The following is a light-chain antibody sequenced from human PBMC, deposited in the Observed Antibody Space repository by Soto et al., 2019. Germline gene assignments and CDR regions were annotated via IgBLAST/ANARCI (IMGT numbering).Light chain of an antibody. V-gene: IGKV1-5*01. CDR1: QSISSW. J-gene: IGKJ1*01. CDR3: QQYKSYSPTT. Sequence: DIRMTQSPCSMSASVGDRVTITCRASQSISSWLAWYQQKPGKAPKLLIYDASSLESGVPSRFSGSGSGTEFTLTISSLQPNDFATYYCQQYKSYSPTTFGQGTKVDIK. CDR2: DAS.